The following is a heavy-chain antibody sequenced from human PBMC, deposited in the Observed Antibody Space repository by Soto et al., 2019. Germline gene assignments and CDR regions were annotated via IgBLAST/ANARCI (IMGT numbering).Heavy chain of an antibody. J-gene: IGHJ4*02. V-gene: IGHV3-9*01. CDR1: GFTFDDYA. Sequence: GGSLRLSCAASGFTFDDYAMHWVRQAPGKGLEWVSGISWNSGSIGYADSVKGRFSISRDNAKNSAYLQMNSLKIDDTAVYYYVRVDKQLGTTFFDHWGQGILVTVSS. D-gene: IGHD1-1*01. CDR2: ISWNSGSI. CDR3: VRVDKQLGTTFFDH.